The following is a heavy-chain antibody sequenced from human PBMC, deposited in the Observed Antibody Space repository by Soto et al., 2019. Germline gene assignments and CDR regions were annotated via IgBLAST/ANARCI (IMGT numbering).Heavy chain of an antibody. D-gene: IGHD1-7*01. V-gene: IGHV3-74*01. CDR3: ARVAGTTGYYMDV. CDR1: GFTFSSYW. CDR2: INSDGRST. J-gene: IGHJ6*03. Sequence: EVQPVESGGGLVQPGGSLRLSCAASGFTFSSYWMHWVRQAPGKGRVWVSRINSDGRSTSYADSVKGRFTISRDNAKNTLYLQMNSLRAEDTAVYYCARVAGTTGYYMDVWGKGTTVTVSS.